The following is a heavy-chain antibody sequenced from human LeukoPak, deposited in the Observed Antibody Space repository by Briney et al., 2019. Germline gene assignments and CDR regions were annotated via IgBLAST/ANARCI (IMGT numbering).Heavy chain of an antibody. CDR3: ARAPGQWLVRGYFDY. D-gene: IGHD6-19*01. J-gene: IGHJ4*02. CDR1: GGSPSGYY. V-gene: IGHV4-30-4*08. Sequence: SETLSLTCTVSGGSPSGYYCSWIRQPPGKGLEWIGYIYYSGSTYYNPSLKSRVTISVDTSKNQFSLKLSSVTAADTAVYYCARAPGQWLVRGYFDYWGQGTLVTVSS. CDR2: IYYSGST.